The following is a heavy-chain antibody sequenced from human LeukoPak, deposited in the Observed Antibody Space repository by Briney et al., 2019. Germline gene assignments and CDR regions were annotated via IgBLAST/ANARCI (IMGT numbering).Heavy chain of an antibody. D-gene: IGHD2-2*01. Sequence: GGSLRLSCTASGFTFGDYAMSWVRQAPGKGLEWVGFIRSKAYGGTTEYAASVKGRFTISRDDSKSIAYLQMNSLKTEDTAVYYCTRGVLGYCSSTSCSRDDAFDIWGQGTMVTVSS. V-gene: IGHV3-49*04. J-gene: IGHJ3*02. CDR3: TRGVLGYCSSTSCSRDDAFDI. CDR1: GFTFGDYA. CDR2: IRSKAYGGTT.